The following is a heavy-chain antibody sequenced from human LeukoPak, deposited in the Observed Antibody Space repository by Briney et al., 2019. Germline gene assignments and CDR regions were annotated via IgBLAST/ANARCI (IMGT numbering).Heavy chain of an antibody. CDR2: ISYDGSNK. V-gene: IGHV3-30-3*01. D-gene: IGHD3-9*01. CDR3: AREGGGYYDILTGYYGRGHDL. CDR1: GFTFSSYA. J-gene: IGHJ2*01. Sequence: PERSLRLSCAASGFTFSSYAMHWVRQAPGKGLEWVAVISYDGSNKYYADSVKGRFTISRDNSKNTLYLQMNSLRAEDTAVYYCAREGGGYYDILTGYYGRGHDLWGRGTLVTVSS.